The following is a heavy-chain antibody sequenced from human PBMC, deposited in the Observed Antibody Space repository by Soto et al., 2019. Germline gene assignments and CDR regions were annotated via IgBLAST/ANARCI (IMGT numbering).Heavy chain of an antibody. J-gene: IGHJ3*02. Sequence: SVKVSFNASAGTFSTYAISWVRHSPGQGLEWMGGIIPIFGTANYAQKFQGRVTITADESTSTAYMELSSLRSEDTAVYYCASAGLAYCGGDCPTTIWGQGTMVTVSS. D-gene: IGHD2-21*02. V-gene: IGHV1-69*01. CDR2: IIPIFGTA. CDR1: AGTFSTYA. CDR3: ASAGLAYCGGDCPTTI.